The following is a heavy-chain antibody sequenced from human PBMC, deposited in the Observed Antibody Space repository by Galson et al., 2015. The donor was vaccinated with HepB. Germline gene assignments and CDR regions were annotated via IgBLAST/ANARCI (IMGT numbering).Heavy chain of an antibody. CDR1: GYTFTSYA. Sequence: SVKVSCKASGYTFTSYAMHWVRQAPGQRLEWMGWINAGNGNTKYSQKFQGRVTITRDTSASTAYMELSSLRSEDTAVYYCAILRPPYSSGWYYFDYWGQGTLVTVSS. CDR3: AILRPPYSSGWYYFDY. V-gene: IGHV1-3*01. J-gene: IGHJ4*02. D-gene: IGHD6-19*01. CDR2: INAGNGNT.